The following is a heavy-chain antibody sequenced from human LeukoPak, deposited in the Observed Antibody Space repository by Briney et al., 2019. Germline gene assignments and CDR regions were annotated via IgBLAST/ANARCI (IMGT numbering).Heavy chain of an antibody. Sequence: ASETLSLTCAVYGGSFSGYYWSWIRQPPGKGLEWIGYIYHSGSTYYNPSLKSRVTISVDRSKNQFSLKLSSMTAADTAVYYCARGGGCSSTSCYLIDYWGQGTLVTVSS. CDR2: IYHSGST. CDR1: GGSFSGYY. V-gene: IGHV4-34*01. J-gene: IGHJ4*02. D-gene: IGHD2-2*01. CDR3: ARGGGCSSTSCYLIDY.